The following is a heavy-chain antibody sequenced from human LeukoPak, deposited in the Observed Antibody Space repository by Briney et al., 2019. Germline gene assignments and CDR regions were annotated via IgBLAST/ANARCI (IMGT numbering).Heavy chain of an antibody. CDR2: INPNSGGT. V-gene: IGHV1-2*02. Sequence: ASVKVSCKASGYTFTGYYMHWLRQAPGQGLEWMGWINPNSGGTNYAQKFQGRVTMTRDTSISTAYMELSRLRSDDTAVYYCARESSSYSGSYYAPHDYWGQGTLVTVSS. J-gene: IGHJ4*02. CDR1: GYTFTGYY. CDR3: ARESSSYSGSYYAPHDY. D-gene: IGHD1-26*01.